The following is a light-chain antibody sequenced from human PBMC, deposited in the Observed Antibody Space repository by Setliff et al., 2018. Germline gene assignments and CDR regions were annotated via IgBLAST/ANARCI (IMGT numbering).Light chain of an antibody. Sequence: QSALAQPASVSGSPGQSITISCTGTSSDVGGYNYVSWYQQHPGKAPKLMIYDVSNRSSGVSNRFSGSKSGNTASLTISGLQAEDETDYYCSSYTSSSASYVFGTGTKVTV. CDR1: SSDVGGYNY. V-gene: IGLV2-14*03. J-gene: IGLJ1*01. CDR2: DVS. CDR3: SSYTSSSASYV.